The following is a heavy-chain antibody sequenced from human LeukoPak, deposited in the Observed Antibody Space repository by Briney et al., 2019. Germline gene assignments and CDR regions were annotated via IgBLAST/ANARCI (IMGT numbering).Heavy chain of an antibody. CDR1: GFTFSSYW. J-gene: IGHJ6*04. CDR3: ARELEYSSPSSMDV. Sequence: GGSLRLSCAASGFTFSSYWMHWVRQAPGKGLVWVSRINSDGSSTSYADSVKGRFTISRDNAKNSLYLQMDSLRAEDTAVYYCARELEYSSPSSMDVWGKGTTVTVSS. V-gene: IGHV3-74*01. CDR2: INSDGSST. D-gene: IGHD6-6*01.